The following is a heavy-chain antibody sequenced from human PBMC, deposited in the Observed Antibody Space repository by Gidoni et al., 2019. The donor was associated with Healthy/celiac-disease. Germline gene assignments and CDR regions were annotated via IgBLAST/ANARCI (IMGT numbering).Heavy chain of an antibody. D-gene: IGHD6-13*01. CDR3: TRVGGGIAAAGTREFDY. V-gene: IGHV3-49*03. CDR2: IRSKAYGGTT. CDR1: GFTFGDYA. Sequence: EVQLVESGGGLVQPGRSLRLSCTASGFTFGDYAMSWFRQAPGKGLGWGGLIRSKAYGGTTEYAASVKGRFTISRDDSKSIAYLQMNSLKTEDTAVYYCTRVGGGIAAAGTREFDYWGQGTLVTVSS. J-gene: IGHJ4*02.